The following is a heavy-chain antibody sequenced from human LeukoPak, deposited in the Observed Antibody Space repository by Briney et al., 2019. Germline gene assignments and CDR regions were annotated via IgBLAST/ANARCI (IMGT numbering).Heavy chain of an antibody. CDR3: ARERAYCGGDCFGYYYYYYYMDV. Sequence: PGGSLRLSCTASEFTFGDYAISWVRQAPGKGLEWVANIKQDGSEKYYVDSVKGRFTISRDNAKNSLYLQMNSLRAEDTAVYYCARERAYCGGDCFGYYYYYYYMDVWGKGTTVTVSS. CDR1: EFTFGDYA. J-gene: IGHJ6*03. D-gene: IGHD2-21*02. V-gene: IGHV3-7*01. CDR2: IKQDGSEK.